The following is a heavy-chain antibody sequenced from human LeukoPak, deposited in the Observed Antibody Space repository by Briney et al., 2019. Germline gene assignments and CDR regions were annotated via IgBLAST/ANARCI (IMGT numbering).Heavy chain of an antibody. Sequence: ASVKVSCKASGYTFTSYYMHWVRQAPGQGLEWMGIINPSGGSTSYAQKFQGRVTMTRDTSTSTVYMELSSLRSEDTAVYYCASQLTDYYDSSGYIKTWGQGTLVTVSS. D-gene: IGHD3-22*01. J-gene: IGHJ5*02. V-gene: IGHV1-46*01. CDR2: INPSGGST. CDR3: ASQLTDYYDSSGYIKT. CDR1: GYTFTSYY.